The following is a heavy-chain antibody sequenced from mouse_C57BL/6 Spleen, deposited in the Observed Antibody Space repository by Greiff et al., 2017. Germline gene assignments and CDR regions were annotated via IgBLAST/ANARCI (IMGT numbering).Heavy chain of an antibody. V-gene: IGHV1-64*01. CDR1: GYTFTSYW. CDR3: ARSGYGNYDYAMDY. J-gene: IGHJ4*01. CDR2: IHPNSGST. Sequence: QVQLKQPGAELVKPGASVKLSCKASGYTFTSYWMHWVKQRPGQGLEWIGMIHPNSGSTNYNEKFKSKATLTVDKSSSTAYMQLSSLTSEDSAVYYCARSGYGNYDYAMDYWGQGTSVTVSS. D-gene: IGHD2-10*02.